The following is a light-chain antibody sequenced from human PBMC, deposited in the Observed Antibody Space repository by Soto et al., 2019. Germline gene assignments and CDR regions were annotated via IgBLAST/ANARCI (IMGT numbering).Light chain of an antibody. CDR2: GAS. Sequence: EIVLTQSPGTLSLSPGERATLSCRASQSVSSSYLAWYQQKPGQAPRLLIYGASSRATGIPDRFSGSGSGTHFTLTISRLEPEDFAVYYCQQDGSSPPKTFGGGTKVEIK. V-gene: IGKV3-20*01. J-gene: IGKJ4*01. CDR3: QQDGSSPPKT. CDR1: QSVSSSY.